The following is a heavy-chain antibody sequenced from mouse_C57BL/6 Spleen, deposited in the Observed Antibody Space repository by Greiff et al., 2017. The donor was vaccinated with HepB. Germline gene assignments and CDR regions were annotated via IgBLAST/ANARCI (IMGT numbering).Heavy chain of an antibody. Sequence: EVKLMESGEGLVKPGGSLKLSCAASGFTFSSYAMSWVRQTPEKKLEWVAYISSGGDYIYYADTVKGRFTISRDNARNTLYLQMSSLKSEDTAMYYCTRDLTSYYAMDYWGQGTSVTVSS. CDR2: ISSGGDYI. V-gene: IGHV5-9-1*02. J-gene: IGHJ4*01. D-gene: IGHD4-1*01. CDR3: TRDLTSYYAMDY. CDR1: GFTFSSYA.